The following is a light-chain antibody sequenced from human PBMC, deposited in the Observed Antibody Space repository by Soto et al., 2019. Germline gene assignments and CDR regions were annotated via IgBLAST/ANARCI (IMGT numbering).Light chain of an antibody. CDR1: SSDVGNYNL. CDR2: EGS. V-gene: IGLV2-23*01. CDR3: CSYAGSSTLVI. J-gene: IGLJ2*01. Sequence: QSALTQPASVSGSPGQSITISCTGTSSDVGNYNLVSWYQHHPGKAPKLMIYEGSRRPSGVSTRFPGSKSGNTASLTISGLQAEDEADYYCCSYAGSSTLVIFGGGTKVTVL.